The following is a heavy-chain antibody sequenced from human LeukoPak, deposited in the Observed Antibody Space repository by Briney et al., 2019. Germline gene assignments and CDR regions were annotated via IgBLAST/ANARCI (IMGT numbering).Heavy chain of an antibody. CDR3: SREQEGFDY. CDR1: GYSFTSNY. J-gene: IGHJ4*02. CDR2: IYPRDGST. V-gene: IGHV1-46*01. Sequence: EASVKVSCKASGYSFTSNYIHWVRQAPGKGLEWMGRIYPRDGSTSYAQKFQGRVTVTRDTSTSTVHMELSGLRSEDTAVYYCSREQEGFDYWGQGTLVTVSS.